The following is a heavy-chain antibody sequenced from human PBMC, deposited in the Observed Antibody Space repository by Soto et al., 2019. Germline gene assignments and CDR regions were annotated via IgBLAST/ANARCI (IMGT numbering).Heavy chain of an antibody. J-gene: IGHJ4*02. D-gene: IGHD3-22*01. CDR3: ARTIYYYDSSGYYDPHGFDY. CDR2: IYYSGST. V-gene: IGHV4-31*03. CDR1: GGSISSGGYY. Sequence: SETLSLTCTVSGGSISSGGYYWSWIRQHPGKGLEWIGYIYYSGSTYYNPSLKSRVTISVDTSKNQFSLKLSSVTAADTAVYYCARTIYYYDSSGYYDPHGFDYWGQGTLVTVSS.